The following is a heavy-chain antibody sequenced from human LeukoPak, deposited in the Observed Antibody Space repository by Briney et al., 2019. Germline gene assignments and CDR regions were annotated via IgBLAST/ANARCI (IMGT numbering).Heavy chain of an antibody. D-gene: IGHD3-22*01. CDR1: GYTFTSYG. V-gene: IGHV1-18*01. CDR3: ARASVDSSGYYYYFDH. J-gene: IGHJ4*02. Sequence: ASVKVSCKASGYTFTSYGISWVRQAPGQGLEWMGWISAYNGNTNYAQKLQGRVTMTTDTSTSTAYMELRSLRSADTAVYYCARASVDSSGYYYYFDHWGQGTLVTVPS. CDR2: ISAYNGNT.